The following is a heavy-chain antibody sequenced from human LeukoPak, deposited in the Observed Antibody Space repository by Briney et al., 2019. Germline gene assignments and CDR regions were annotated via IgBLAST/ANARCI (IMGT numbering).Heavy chain of an antibody. CDR1: GYTFTSYD. D-gene: IGHD5-12*01. V-gene: IGHV1-8*01. Sequence: ASVNVSCKASGYTFTSYDINWVRQATGQGLEWMGWMNPNSGNTGYAQKFQGRVTMTRNTSISTAYMELSSLRSEDTAVYYCARRGYSGYVYYYYYMDVWGKGTTVTVSS. CDR2: MNPNSGNT. CDR3: ARRGYSGYVYYYYYMDV. J-gene: IGHJ6*03.